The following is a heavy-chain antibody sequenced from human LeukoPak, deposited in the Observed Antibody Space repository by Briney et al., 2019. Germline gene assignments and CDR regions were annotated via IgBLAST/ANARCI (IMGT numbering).Heavy chain of an antibody. J-gene: IGHJ6*03. CDR1: GFTFSSYW. D-gene: IGHD4-23*01. CDR3: ARYGGYYMDV. Sequence: GGSLRLSCAVSGFTFSSYWMTWVRQAPGRGLEWVAKINQDGNKKYCVDSVKGRFTISRDNAKNSLYLQMNSLRAEDTAVYYCARYGGYYMDVWGKGTTVTVSS. CDR2: INQDGNKK. V-gene: IGHV3-7*01.